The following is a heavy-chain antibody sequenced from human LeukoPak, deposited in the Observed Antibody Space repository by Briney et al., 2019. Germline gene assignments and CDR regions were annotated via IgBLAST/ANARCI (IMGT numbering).Heavy chain of an antibody. J-gene: IGHJ5*02. CDR1: GYTFTGYY. CDR2: INPNSGGT. D-gene: IGHD1-26*01. CDR3: ARDGGSYWGGDWFDP. V-gene: IGHV1-2*02. Sequence: GASVKVSCKASGYTFTGYYMHWVRQAPGQGLEWMGWINPNSGGTNYAQKFQGRVTMTRDTSISTAYMELSRLRSDDTAVYYCARDGGSYWGGDWFDPWGQGTLVTVSS.